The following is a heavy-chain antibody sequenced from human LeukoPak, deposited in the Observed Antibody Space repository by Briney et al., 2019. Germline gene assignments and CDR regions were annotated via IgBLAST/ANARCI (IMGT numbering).Heavy chain of an antibody. CDR3: AREVVGRFYDRGGPGAFDY. J-gene: IGHJ4*02. CDR2: INSDGSST. V-gene: IGHV3-74*01. D-gene: IGHD5/OR15-5a*01. Sequence: GGSLRLSCAASGFTFSSYSMNWVRQAPGKGLVWVSRINSDGSSTSYADSVKGRFTISRDNAKNTLSLQMNSLRAEDTAVYYCAREVVGRFYDRGGPGAFDYWGQGTLVTVSS. CDR1: GFTFSSYS.